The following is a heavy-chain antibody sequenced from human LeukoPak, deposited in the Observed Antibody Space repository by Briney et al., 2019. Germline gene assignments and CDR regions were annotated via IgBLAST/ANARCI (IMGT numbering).Heavy chain of an antibody. V-gene: IGHV4-39*01. D-gene: IGHD6-19*01. J-gene: IGHJ6*02. CDR1: GGSISSSSYY. CDR3: ARHSDGWYWGGTGLDV. CDR2: INYSGRT. Sequence: SETLSLTCTVSGGSISSSSYYWGWIRQPPGKGLEWIGSINYSGRTENNPSLKSRVTMSADTSKDQFSLKLTSVTAADTAVYYCARHSDGWYWGGTGLDVWGQGTTVIVSS.